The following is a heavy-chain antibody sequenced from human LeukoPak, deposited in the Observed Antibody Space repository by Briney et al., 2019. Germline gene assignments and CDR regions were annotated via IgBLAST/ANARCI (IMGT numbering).Heavy chain of an antibody. V-gene: IGHV4-59*01. CDR2: IYHSGST. CDR1: GGSLSSYY. Sequence: SETLSLTCTVSGGSLSSYYWSWIRQPPGKGLEWIAYIYHSGSTNYNPSLKSRVTISVDTSKNQFSPKLTSVTAADTAVYYCARSPPLTAADFDYWGQGTLVTVSS. CDR3: ARSPPLTAADFDY. D-gene: IGHD6-13*01. J-gene: IGHJ4*02.